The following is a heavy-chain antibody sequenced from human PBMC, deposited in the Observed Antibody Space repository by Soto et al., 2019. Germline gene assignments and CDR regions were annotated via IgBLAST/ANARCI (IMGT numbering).Heavy chain of an antibody. CDR3: ARGDVRLVAYFDP. D-gene: IGHD5-12*01. CDR2: INPNSGGT. CDR1: GYTFTDYY. V-gene: IGHV1-2*02. J-gene: IGHJ5*02. Sequence: GASVKVSCKASGYTFTDYYIHWVRQAPGQGLEWMGWINPNSGGTNYAQKFQGRVTMTRDTSISTAYMELSRLISDDTAVYYCARGDVRLVAYFDPWGQGALDTVSS.